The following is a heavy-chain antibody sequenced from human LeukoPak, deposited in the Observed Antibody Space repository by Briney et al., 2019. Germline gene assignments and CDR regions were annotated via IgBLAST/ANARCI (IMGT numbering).Heavy chain of an antibody. D-gene: IGHD2-15*01. J-gene: IGHJ4*02. Sequence: EPGGSLRLSCDASGFIFSSFWMTWVRQAPGKGLEWVANIKQGGSEKYYVDSVKGRFTISRDNAKNSLYLQMNSLRVEDTAVYYCARDPPKWLQLPLLWGQGTLVTVSS. V-gene: IGHV3-7*01. CDR2: IKQGGSEK. CDR3: ARDPPKWLQLPLL. CDR1: GFIFSSFW.